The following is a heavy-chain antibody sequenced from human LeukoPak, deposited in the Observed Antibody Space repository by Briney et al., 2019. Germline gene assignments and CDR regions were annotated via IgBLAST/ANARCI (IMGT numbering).Heavy chain of an antibody. V-gene: IGHV3-7*01. CDR3: ARLGARQMLEY. D-gene: IGHD4-17*01. CDR2: IKQDGGQI. Sequence: EGSLRLSCAASGFTFNTYWMSWVRQAPGKGLEWVANIKQDGGQIYYLESVKGRFTVSRDNAKNSLYLQMNSLRAEDTAVYYCARLGARQMLEYWGQGTLVTVSS. CDR1: GFTFNTYW. J-gene: IGHJ4*02.